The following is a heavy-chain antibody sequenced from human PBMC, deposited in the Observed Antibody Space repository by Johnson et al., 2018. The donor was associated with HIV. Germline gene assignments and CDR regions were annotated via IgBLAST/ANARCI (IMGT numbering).Heavy chain of an antibody. V-gene: IGHV3-30*02. D-gene: IGHD5-24*01. CDR3: ARGGLEMATITDAFDI. Sequence: QVQLVESGGGVVQPGGSLRLSCAASGFTFRSYGMHWVRQAPGKGLEWVAFIRYDGSNKYYADSVKGRFTISRDNSKNTLYLQMGSLRAEDMAVYYCARGGLEMATITDAFDIWGQGTMVTVSS. CDR1: GFTFRSYG. J-gene: IGHJ3*02. CDR2: IRYDGSNK.